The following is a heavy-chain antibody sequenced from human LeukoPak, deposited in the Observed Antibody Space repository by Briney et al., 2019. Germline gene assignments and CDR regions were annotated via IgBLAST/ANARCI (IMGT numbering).Heavy chain of an antibody. CDR2: INPNSGGT. CDR1: GYTFTGYY. J-gene: IGHJ6*02. V-gene: IGHV1-2*02. CDR3: ARSTMIGLYYYYGMDV. D-gene: IGHD3-22*01. Sequence: ASVKVSCKASGYTFTGYYMHWVRQAPGQGLEWIVCINPNSGGTNYAQKFQGRVTMTRDTSISTACMELSRLRSDDTAVYYCARSTMIGLYYYYGMDVWGQGTTVTVSS.